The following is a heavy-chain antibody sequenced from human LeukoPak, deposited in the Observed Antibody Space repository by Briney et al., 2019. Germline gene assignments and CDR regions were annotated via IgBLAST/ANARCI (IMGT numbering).Heavy chain of an antibody. D-gene: IGHD6-19*01. V-gene: IGHV4-4*07. CDR1: GGSISSYY. CDR3: ARDGYSSGWYIFQH. Sequence: SETLSLTCSVSGGSISSYYWSWIRQPAGKGLDWIGHVYSSGNTSYNPSLKSRVTMSVDTSKNQVFLKLSSVTAADTAMYYCARDGYSSGWYIFQHWGQGTLVSVPS. CDR2: VYSSGNT. J-gene: IGHJ1*01.